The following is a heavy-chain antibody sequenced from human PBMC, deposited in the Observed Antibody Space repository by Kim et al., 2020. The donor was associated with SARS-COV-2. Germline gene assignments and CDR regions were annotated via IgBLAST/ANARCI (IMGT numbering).Heavy chain of an antibody. CDR2: IYTTGTT. D-gene: IGHD4-17*01. CDR1: GASITTFS. CDR3: VRSMRKSAVTRYGFDP. V-gene: IGHV4-4*07. Sequence: SETLSLTCTVSGASITTFSWAWIRQSAGKGLEWIGHIYTTGTTTYNPSLTSRLTISKDMSKNQFSLKLTSVTAADTATYYCVRSMRKSAVTRYGFDPWG. J-gene: IGHJ5*02.